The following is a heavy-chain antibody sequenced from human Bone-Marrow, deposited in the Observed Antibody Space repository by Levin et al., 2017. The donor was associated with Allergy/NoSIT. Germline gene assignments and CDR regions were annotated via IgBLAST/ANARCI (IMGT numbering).Heavy chain of an antibody. D-gene: IGHD2-2*01. CDR3: ARDRGAAASFYYYYGMDV. V-gene: IGHV1-69*04. CDR1: GGTFSSYT. J-gene: IGHJ6*02. Sequence: KISCKASGGTFSSYTISWVRQAPGQGLEWMGRIIPILGIANYAQKFQGRVTITADKSTSTAYMELSSLRSEDTAVYYCARDRGAAASFYYYYGMDVWGQGTTVTVSS. CDR2: IIPILGIA.